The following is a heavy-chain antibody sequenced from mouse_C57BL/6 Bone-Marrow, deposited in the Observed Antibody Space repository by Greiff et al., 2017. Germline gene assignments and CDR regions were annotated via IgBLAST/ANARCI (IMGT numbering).Heavy chain of an antibody. CDR2: ISNGGGST. V-gene: IGHV5-12*01. Sequence: DVKLVESGGGLVQPGGSLKLSCAASGFTFSDYYMYWVRQTPEKRLEWVAYISNGGGSTYYPDTVKGRFTISRDNAKNTLYLQMSRLKSEDTAMYYCATGAQPTDFDYWGQGTTLTVSS. CDR3: ATGAQPTDFDY. CDR1: GFTFSDYY. J-gene: IGHJ2*01. D-gene: IGHD3-2*02.